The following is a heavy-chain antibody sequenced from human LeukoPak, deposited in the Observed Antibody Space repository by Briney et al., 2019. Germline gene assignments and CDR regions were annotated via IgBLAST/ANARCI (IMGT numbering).Heavy chain of an antibody. J-gene: IGHJ4*02. CDR3: ARDPLPDY. CDR1: GGSISSGSYY. CDR2: IYTSGST. V-gene: IGHV4-61*02. Sequence: SETLSLTCTVSGGSISSGSYYWSWIRQPAGKGLEWIGRIYTSGSTNYNPSLKSRVTISVDTSKNQFSLKLSSVTAADTAVYYCARDPLPDYWGQGTLVTVSS.